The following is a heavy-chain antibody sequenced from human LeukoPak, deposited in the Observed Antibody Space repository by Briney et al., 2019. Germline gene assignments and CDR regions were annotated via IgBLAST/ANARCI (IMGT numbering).Heavy chain of an antibody. CDR1: GGTFSSYA. CDR2: IIPIFGTA. Sequence: RASVTVSCKASGGTFSSYAISWVRQAPGEGVEWMGGIIPIFGTANYAQKFQGRVTITPDESTSTAYMELSSLRSEDTAVYYCARGNKPGIAAAGTAYWGQGTLVTVSS. J-gene: IGHJ4*02. V-gene: IGHV1-69*13. CDR3: ARGNKPGIAAAGTAY. D-gene: IGHD6-13*01.